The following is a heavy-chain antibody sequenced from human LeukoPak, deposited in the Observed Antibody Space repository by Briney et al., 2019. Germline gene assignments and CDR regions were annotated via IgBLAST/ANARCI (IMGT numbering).Heavy chain of an antibody. Sequence: GGSLRLSCAASGFTFTSYWMSWVRQAQGKGLEWVANIMQDGTENYYVDSVRGRFTISRDNGKNSLYLQMNSLRAEDTAVYYCARDGSRIVGPPDYWGQGTLVTVSS. CDR2: IMQDGTEN. CDR3: ARDGSRIVGPPDY. V-gene: IGHV3-7*01. CDR1: GFTFTSYW. J-gene: IGHJ4*02. D-gene: IGHD1-26*01.